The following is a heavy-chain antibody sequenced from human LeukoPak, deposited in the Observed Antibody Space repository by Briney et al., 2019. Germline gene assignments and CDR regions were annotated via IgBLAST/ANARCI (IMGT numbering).Heavy chain of an antibody. CDR1: GFTFSSYA. V-gene: IGHV3-23*01. CDR2: ISGSGGST. J-gene: IGHJ4*02. CDR3: ARLWGSGSRGY. Sequence: GGSLRLSCAASGFTFSSYAMSWVRQAPGKGLEWVSAISGSGGSTYYADSVKGRFTISRDNAKNSLYLQMNSLRAGDTAVYYCARLWGSGSRGYWGQGTLVTVSS. D-gene: IGHD3-10*01.